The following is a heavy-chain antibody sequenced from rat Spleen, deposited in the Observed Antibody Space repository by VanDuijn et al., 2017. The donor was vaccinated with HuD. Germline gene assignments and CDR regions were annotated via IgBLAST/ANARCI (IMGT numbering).Heavy chain of an antibody. J-gene: IGHJ2*01. CDR2: IFYDGSRT. CDR1: GFTFHNYW. CDR3: ARRPGDFDC. Sequence: EVQLVESGGGLVQPGRSLKLSCVASGFTFHNYWMTWIRQAPGKGLEWVATIFYDGSRTYYRDSVKGRFTISRDNAKSTLYLQMDSLRSEDTATYYCARRPGDFDCWGQGVMVTVSS. V-gene: IGHV5-31*01. D-gene: IGHD1-4*01.